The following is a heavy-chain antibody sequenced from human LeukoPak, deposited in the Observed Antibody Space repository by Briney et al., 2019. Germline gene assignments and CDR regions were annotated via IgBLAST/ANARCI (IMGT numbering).Heavy chain of an antibody. CDR1: GFRFSNYW. CDR3: ARGKGWFDP. J-gene: IGHJ5*02. CDR2: INQDGSEN. Sequence: GGSLRLSCAASGFRFSNYWMTWVRQAPGKGLEWVANINQDGSENYDVDSVKGRFTISRDNAKNSLYLQMNSLRVEDTAVHYCARGKGWFDPWGQGTLVTVSS. V-gene: IGHV3-7*01.